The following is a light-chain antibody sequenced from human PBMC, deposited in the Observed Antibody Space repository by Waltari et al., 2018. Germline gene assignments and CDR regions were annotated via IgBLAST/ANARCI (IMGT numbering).Light chain of an antibody. CDR1: QSVLYSSNNKNY. J-gene: IGKJ1*01. CDR3: QQYYSTPPT. CDR2: WAS. V-gene: IGKV4-1*01. Sequence: DIVMTQSPDSLAVSRGERATINCKSSQSVLYSSNNKNYLAWYQQKQGQPPKLLIYWASTRESGVPDRFSGSGSGTDFTLTISSLQAEDVAVYYCQQYYSTPPTFGQGTKVEIK.